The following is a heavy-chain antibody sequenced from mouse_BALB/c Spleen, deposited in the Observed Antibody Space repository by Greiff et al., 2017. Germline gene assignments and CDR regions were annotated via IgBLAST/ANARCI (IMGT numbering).Heavy chain of an antibody. J-gene: IGHJ4*01. V-gene: IGHV5-4*02. CDR1: GFTFSDYY. CDR3: ARGEITEDYARDY. Sequence: EVQLQESGGGLVKPGGSLKLSCAASGFTFSDYYMYWVRQTPEKRLEWVATISDGGSYTYYPDSVKGRFTISRDNAKNNLYLQMSSLKSEDTAMYYCARGEITEDYARDYWGQGTSVTVSS. CDR2: ISDGGSYT. D-gene: IGHD2-4*01.